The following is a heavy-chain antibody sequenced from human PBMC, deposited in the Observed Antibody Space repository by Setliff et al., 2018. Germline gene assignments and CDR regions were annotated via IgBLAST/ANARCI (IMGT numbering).Heavy chain of an antibody. CDR3: AKVITVFGVVIMENWFDP. V-gene: IGHV4-61*02. CDR2: LHTSGST. D-gene: IGHD3-3*01. J-gene: IGHJ5*02. Sequence: TSETLSLTCAVSGGSISSGSYYWSWIRQPAGKGLEWVGRLHTSGSTNYNPSLGGRVTISVDTSKNQFPLKLSSVTAADTAVYYCAKVITVFGVVIMENWFDPWGQGTLVTVSS. CDR1: GGSISSGSYY.